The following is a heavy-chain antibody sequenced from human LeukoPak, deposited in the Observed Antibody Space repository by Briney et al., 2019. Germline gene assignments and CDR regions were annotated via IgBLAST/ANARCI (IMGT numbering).Heavy chain of an antibody. J-gene: IGHJ6*02. V-gene: IGHV3-23*01. D-gene: IGHD3-9*01. Sequence: GGSLRFSCAASGFTFRSYAMTWFRQPPGQGLGWVSVISAISGSIYYADSVKGRFTISRDNSKNTLYLQMNSLRVEDTAVYYCARDLMDYDVSTGLHHYYMDVWGQGTTVTVSS. CDR2: ISAISGSI. CDR1: GFTFRSYA. CDR3: ARDLMDYDVSTGLHHYYMDV.